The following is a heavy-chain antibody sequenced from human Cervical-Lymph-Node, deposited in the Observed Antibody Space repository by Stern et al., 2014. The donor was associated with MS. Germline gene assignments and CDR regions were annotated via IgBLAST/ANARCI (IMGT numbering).Heavy chain of an antibody. D-gene: IGHD2-15*01. CDR3: ARALIGYCSGGSCYSAAY. CDR2: IWYDGNKK. Sequence: VQLVESGGGVVQPGRSLRLSCAASGFTFSTYGMHWVRQAPGKGLEWVAVIWYDGNKKFYADPVKVRFTISRDNSKNTLYLQMNSLRAEDTAVYFCARALIGYCSGGSCYSAAYWGQGTLVTVSS. J-gene: IGHJ4*02. CDR1: GFTFSTYG. V-gene: IGHV3-33*01.